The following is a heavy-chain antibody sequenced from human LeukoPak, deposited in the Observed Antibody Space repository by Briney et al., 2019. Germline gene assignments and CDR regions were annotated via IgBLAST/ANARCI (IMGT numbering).Heavy chain of an antibody. CDR2: IIPILGIA. D-gene: IGHD1-14*01. CDR1: GGTFSSYA. J-gene: IGHJ4*02. V-gene: IGHV1-69*04. Sequence: SVKVSCKASGGTFSSYAISWVRQAPGQGLEWMGRIIPILGIANYAQKFQGRVTITADESTSTAYMELSSLRSEDTAVYYCARDNRGEGYDYWGQGTLVTVSS. CDR3: ARDNRGEGYDY.